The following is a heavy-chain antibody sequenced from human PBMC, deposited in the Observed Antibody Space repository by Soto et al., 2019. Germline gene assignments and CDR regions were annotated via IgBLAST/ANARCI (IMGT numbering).Heavy chain of an antibody. J-gene: IGHJ4*02. CDR1: GGSISSYY. D-gene: IGHD1-26*01. Sequence: SETLSLTCTVSGGSISSYYWSWIRQPPGKGLEWIGYIYYTGSTNYNPSLKSRVTISVDTSKNQFSLKLTSVTAADTAVYYCARTVVGAQSQTDYWGQGTLVTVSS. V-gene: IGHV4-59*12. CDR3: ARTVVGAQSQTDY. CDR2: IYYTGST.